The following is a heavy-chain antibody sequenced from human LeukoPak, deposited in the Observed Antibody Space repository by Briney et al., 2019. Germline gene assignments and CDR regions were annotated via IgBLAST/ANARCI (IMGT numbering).Heavy chain of an antibody. CDR1: GYTFTGYY. CDR3: ARDYYDFWSGYYSGWFDP. Sequence: SVKVSCRASGYTFTGYYMHWVRQAPGQGLEWMGWINPNSGGTNYAQKFQGRVTMTRDTSISTAYMELSRLRSDDTAVYYCARDYYDFWSGYYSGWFDPWGQGTLVTVSS. J-gene: IGHJ5*02. D-gene: IGHD3-3*01. CDR2: INPNSGGT. V-gene: IGHV1-2*02.